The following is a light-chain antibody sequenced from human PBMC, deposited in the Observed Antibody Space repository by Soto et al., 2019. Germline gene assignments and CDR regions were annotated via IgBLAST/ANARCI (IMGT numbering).Light chain of an antibody. V-gene: IGKV3D-15*01. Sequence: EILLTHSPATLSLSPGERATLSCRASQSVVTNFAWYQVKHGQAPRLLIYGASTRATGTPARFSGSGSGTDFTLTISSLQSEDLAVYYCQQYFDSPTFGQGTKVDIK. J-gene: IGKJ1*01. CDR3: QQYFDSPT. CDR1: QSVVTN. CDR2: GAS.